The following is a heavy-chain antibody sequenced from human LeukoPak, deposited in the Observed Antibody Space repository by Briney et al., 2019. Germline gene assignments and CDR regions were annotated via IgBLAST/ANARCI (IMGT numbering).Heavy chain of an antibody. CDR2: IIPIFGTA. D-gene: IGHD3-22*01. Sequence: GASVKVSCKASGGTFSSYAISWVRQAPGQGLEWMGGIIPIFGTANYAQKFQGRVTITADESMSTAYMELSSLRSEDTAVYYCARAEYYYDSSGENWFDPWGQGTLVTVSS. CDR3: ARAEYYYDSSGENWFDP. CDR1: GGTFSSYA. J-gene: IGHJ5*02. V-gene: IGHV1-69*13.